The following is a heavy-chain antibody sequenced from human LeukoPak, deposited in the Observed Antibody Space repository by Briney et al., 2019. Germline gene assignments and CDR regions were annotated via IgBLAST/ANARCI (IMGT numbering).Heavy chain of an antibody. CDR2: IIPIFGTA. CDR1: GGTFSSYA. J-gene: IGHJ3*02. CDR3: ARVSRVVIEREGAFDI. Sequence: SVKVSCKASGGTFSSYAISWVRQAPGQGLEWMGGIIPIFGTANYAQKFQGRVTITTDESTSTAYMELSSLSSEDTAVYYSARVSRVVIEREGAFDIWGQGTMVTVSS. V-gene: IGHV1-69*05. D-gene: IGHD2-21*01.